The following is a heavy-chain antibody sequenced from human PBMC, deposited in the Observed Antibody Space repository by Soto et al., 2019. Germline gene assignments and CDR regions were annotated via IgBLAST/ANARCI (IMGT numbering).Heavy chain of an antibody. J-gene: IGHJ4*02. Sequence: GGSLRLSCAASGFAFSSYWMHWVRQAPGKGLVWVSRIDPYETGINYADSVKGRFTISRDNAKNSLYLQMNSLRAEDTAVYYCARSPTAFDYWGQGTLVTVSS. CDR3: ARSPTAFDY. CDR1: GFAFSSYW. CDR2: IDPYETGI. V-gene: IGHV3-74*01.